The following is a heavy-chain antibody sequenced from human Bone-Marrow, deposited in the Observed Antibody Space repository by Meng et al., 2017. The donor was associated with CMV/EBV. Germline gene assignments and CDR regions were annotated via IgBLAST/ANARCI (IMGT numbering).Heavy chain of an antibody. D-gene: IGHD3-3*01. Sequence: LSCTVSGGSISSYYWSWIRQPPGKGLEWIGYIYYSGSTNYNPSLKSRVTISVDTSKNQFSLKLSSVTAADTAVYYCARSVNYDFWSGSPVGSFDYWGQGTLVTVSS. J-gene: IGHJ4*02. CDR1: GGSISSYY. V-gene: IGHV4-59*01. CDR2: IYYSGST. CDR3: ARSVNYDFWSGSPVGSFDY.